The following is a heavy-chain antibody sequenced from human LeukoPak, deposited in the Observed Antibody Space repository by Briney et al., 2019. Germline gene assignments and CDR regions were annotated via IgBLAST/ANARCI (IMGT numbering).Heavy chain of an antibody. Sequence: GGSLRLSCATSGFIFNNYDPHWVRQAPGKGLEWVANIRQDGDTKYYVDSVKGRFTISRDNAMNSLYLQMNSLRAEDTAIYYCARSLPYGTTWYGRSDFWGQGTLVTVSS. CDR3: ARSLPYGTTWYGRSDF. CDR2: IRQDGDTK. V-gene: IGHV3-7*03. J-gene: IGHJ4*02. CDR1: GFIFNNYD. D-gene: IGHD6-13*01.